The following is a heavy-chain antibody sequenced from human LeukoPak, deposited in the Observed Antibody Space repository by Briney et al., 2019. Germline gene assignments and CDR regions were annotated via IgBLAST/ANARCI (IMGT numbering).Heavy chain of an antibody. V-gene: IGHV5-51*01. D-gene: IGHD3-22*01. CDR1: GYSFTSYW. CDR2: IYPGDSDT. Sequence: GESLKISCKGSGYSFTSYWIGWVRQMPGKGLEWMGIIYPGDSDTRYSPSFQGQVTISADKSISTAYLQWSRLKASDTAMYYCARQTNYYDSSGYYHEAFDIWGQGTMVTVSS. J-gene: IGHJ3*02. CDR3: ARQTNYYDSSGYYHEAFDI.